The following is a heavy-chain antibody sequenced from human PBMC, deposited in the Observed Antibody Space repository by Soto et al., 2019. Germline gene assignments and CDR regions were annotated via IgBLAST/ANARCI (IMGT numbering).Heavy chain of an antibody. V-gene: IGHV4-59*01. CDR1: GGSISSYY. Sequence: SETLTLTCTVSGGSISSYYWSWIRQPPGKGLEWIGYIYYSGSTNYNPSLKSRVTISVDTSKNQFSLKLSSVTAADTAVYYCARDLYCSGGSCYQKGFDPWGQGTLVTVSS. CDR3: ARDLYCSGGSCYQKGFDP. D-gene: IGHD2-15*01. CDR2: IYYSGST. J-gene: IGHJ5*02.